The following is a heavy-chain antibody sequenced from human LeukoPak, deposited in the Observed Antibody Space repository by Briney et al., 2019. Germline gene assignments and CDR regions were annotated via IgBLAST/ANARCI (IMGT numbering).Heavy chain of an antibody. V-gene: IGHV4-39*01. CDR2: IYYSGST. D-gene: IGHD3-9*01. CDR1: GGSISSSSYY. J-gene: IGHJ6*03. CDR3: ARGLGPRYFDWLDGPYLDYYYYYMDV. Sequence: PSETLSLTCTVSGGSISSSSYYWGWIRQPPGKGLEWIGGIYYSGSTYYNPSLKSRVTISVDTSKNQFSLKLSSVTAADPAVYYCARGLGPRYFDWLDGPYLDYYYYYMDVWGKGTTVTVSS.